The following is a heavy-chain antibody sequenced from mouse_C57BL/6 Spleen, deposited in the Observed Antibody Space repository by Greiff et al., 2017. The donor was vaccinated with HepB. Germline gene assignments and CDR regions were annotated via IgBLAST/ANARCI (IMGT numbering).Heavy chain of an antibody. V-gene: IGHV1-85*01. D-gene: IGHD2-4*01. CDR3: ARWGMRLRRDYAMDY. CDR1: GYTFTSYD. J-gene: IGHJ4*01. Sequence: LQESGPELVKPGASVKLSCKASGYTFTSYDINWVKQRPGQGLEWIGWIYPRDGSTKYNEKFKGKATLTVDTSSSTAYMELHSLTSEDSAVYFCARWGMRLRRDYAMDYWGQGTSVTVSS. CDR2: IYPRDGST.